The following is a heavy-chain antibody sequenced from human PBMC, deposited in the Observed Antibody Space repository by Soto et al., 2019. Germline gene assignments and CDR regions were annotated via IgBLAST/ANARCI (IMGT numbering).Heavy chain of an antibody. Sequence: SQTLSLTCAISGDSISSNSAAWNWIMQSPSRGLEWLGRTYYRSKWYNDYAVSVKSRITINPDTSKNKYSLQLNSVTTEDTAVYYYARKSPYYYDMDVSGHGTTVTVSS. CDR3: ARKSPYYYDMDV. CDR1: GDSISSNSAA. J-gene: IGHJ6*02. CDR2: TYYRSKWYN. V-gene: IGHV6-1*01.